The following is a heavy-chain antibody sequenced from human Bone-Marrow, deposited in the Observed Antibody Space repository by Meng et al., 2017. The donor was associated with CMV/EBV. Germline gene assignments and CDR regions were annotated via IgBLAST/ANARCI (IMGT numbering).Heavy chain of an antibody. CDR3: TTGLSVAPDYYGMDV. V-gene: IGHV3-15*01. CDR2: IKSKTDGGTT. CDR1: GFTFSSYA. D-gene: IGHD2-15*01. J-gene: IGHJ6*02. Sequence: GESLKISCAASGFTFSSYAMSWVRQAPGKGLEWVGRIKSKTDGGTTDYAAPVKGRFTISRDDSKNTLYLQMNSLKTEDTAVYYCTTGLSVAPDYYGMDVWGQGTTVTVSS.